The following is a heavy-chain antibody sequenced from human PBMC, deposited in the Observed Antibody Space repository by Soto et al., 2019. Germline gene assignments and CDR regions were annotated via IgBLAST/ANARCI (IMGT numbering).Heavy chain of an antibody. CDR1: GFTFSSYA. CDR3: AKDLVYARVYYYYGMDV. CDR2: ISGSGGST. J-gene: IGHJ6*02. V-gene: IGHV3-23*01. Sequence: PGGSLRLSCAASGFTFSSYAMSWVRQAPGKGLEWVSAISGSGGSTYYADSVKGRFTISRDNSKNTLYLQMNSLRAEDTAVYYCAKDLVYARVYYYYGMDVWGQGTTVTVSS. D-gene: IGHD2-8*01.